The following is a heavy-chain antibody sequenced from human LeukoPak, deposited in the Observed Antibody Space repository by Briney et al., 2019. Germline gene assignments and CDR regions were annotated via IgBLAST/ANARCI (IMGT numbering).Heavy chain of an antibody. V-gene: IGHV4-34*01. Sequence: SETLSLTCAVYGGSFSGYYWSWIRQPPGKGLEWIGEINHSGSTNYNPPLKSRVTISVDTSKNQFSLKLSSVTAADTAVYYCASSIAAAGNDYWGQGTLVTVSS. CDR3: ASSIAAAGNDY. CDR1: GGSFSGYY. D-gene: IGHD6-13*01. J-gene: IGHJ4*02. CDR2: INHSGST.